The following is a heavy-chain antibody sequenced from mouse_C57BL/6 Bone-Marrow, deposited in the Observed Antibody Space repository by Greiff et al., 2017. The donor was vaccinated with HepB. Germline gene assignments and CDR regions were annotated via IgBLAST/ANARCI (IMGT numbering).Heavy chain of an antibody. CDR2: IHPSDSDT. V-gene: IGHV1-74*01. D-gene: IGHD1-2*01. CDR3: AIDGYYGPHFDD. CDR1: GYTFTSYW. J-gene: IGHJ2*01. Sequence: QVQLQQPGAELVTPGASVKVSCKASGYTFTSYWMHWVKQRPGQGLEWIGRIHPSDSDTNDNQKFKGKATLTVDKSSSTAYMQLSSRTSEDSAVYYCAIDGYYGPHFDDWGQGTTLTVSS.